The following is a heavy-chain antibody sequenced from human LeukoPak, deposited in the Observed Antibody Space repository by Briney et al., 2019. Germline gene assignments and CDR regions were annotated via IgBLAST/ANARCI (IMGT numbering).Heavy chain of an antibody. Sequence: ASVKVSCKASGYTFTSYYMHWVRQAPGQGLEWLGRINPISGDTKYAQKFQAWVTMTRDTSISTAYLEVTRLKSDDTAVYYCARDYGSGSYYNGHYYFYYGMDVWGQGTTVIVSS. CDR1: GYTFTSYY. CDR3: ARDYGSGSYYNGHYYFYYGMDV. CDR2: INPISGDT. J-gene: IGHJ6*02. D-gene: IGHD3-10*01. V-gene: IGHV1-2*04.